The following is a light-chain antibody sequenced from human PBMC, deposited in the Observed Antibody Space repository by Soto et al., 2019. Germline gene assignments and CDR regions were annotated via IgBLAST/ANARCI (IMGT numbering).Light chain of an antibody. Sequence: EIVRTQAPSTLSVSPGERATLSCRASQSVSSNLAWYQQKPGQAPSLLIYGASTRATGIPARFSGSGSGTEFTLTISSLQSEDFAVYYCQRYNNWPPTCTFGRGTKVDIK. CDR3: QRYNNWPPTCT. J-gene: IGKJ1*01. CDR1: QSVSSN. CDR2: GAS. V-gene: IGKV3-15*01.